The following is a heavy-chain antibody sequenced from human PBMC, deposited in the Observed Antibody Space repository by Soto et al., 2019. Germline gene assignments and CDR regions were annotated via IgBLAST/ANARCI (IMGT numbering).Heavy chain of an antibody. V-gene: IGHV4-30-4*01. J-gene: IGHJ4*02. D-gene: IGHD3-16*02. CDR2: IDSSGST. CDR3: ASRYLY. CDR1: GDSIINGDYY. Sequence: SETLSLTCTVSGDSIINGDYYWSWIRQPPGRGLEWIGYIDSSGSTYYNPSLKSRLTMSVDMSKNQFSLRLTSVTAADTAVYYCASRYLYWGQGLLVTAPQ.